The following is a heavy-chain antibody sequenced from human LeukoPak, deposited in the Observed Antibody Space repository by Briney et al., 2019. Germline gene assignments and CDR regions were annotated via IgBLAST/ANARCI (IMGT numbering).Heavy chain of an antibody. V-gene: IGHV3-7*03. J-gene: IGHJ3*02. D-gene: IGHD3-22*01. CDR3: ARVGKLVVGNDITQSAFEI. CDR1: GFTFKNYW. Sequence: GESLRISCAASGFTFKNYWMTWVRQVPGKGLEWVARIKEDGSEKYHVDSVEGRFTISRDNAKSSLYLQMNSLRAEDTAVYYCARVGKLVVGNDITQSAFEIWGQGTMVTVSS. CDR2: IKEDGSEK.